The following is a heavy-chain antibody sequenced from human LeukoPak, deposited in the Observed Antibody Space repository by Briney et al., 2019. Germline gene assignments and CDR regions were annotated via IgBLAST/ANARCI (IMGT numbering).Heavy chain of an antibody. CDR2: ISNSGSTK. CDR3: AAVIDY. J-gene: IGHJ4*02. Sequence: PGGSLRLSCAASGFTFSSYEMNWIRQAPGKGLEWISYISNSGSTKYYADSVKGRFTISRDNAKNSVFLRMNSLRAEDTAVYYCAAVIDYWGQGTLVTVSS. V-gene: IGHV3-48*03. CDR1: GFTFSSYE.